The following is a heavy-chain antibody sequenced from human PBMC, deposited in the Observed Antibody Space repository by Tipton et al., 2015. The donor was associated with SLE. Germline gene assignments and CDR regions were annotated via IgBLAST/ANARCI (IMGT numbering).Heavy chain of an antibody. Sequence: TLSLTYTVSGGSISSHYWSWIRQPPGKGLEWIGYIYYSGSTNHNPSLKSRVTISVDTSKNQFSLKLSSVTAADTAVYYCAREGRLRFFLYWGQGTRVTVSS. CDR2: IYYSGST. CDR3: AREGRLRFFLY. J-gene: IGHJ4*02. CDR1: GGSISSHY. D-gene: IGHD3-3*01. V-gene: IGHV4-59*11.